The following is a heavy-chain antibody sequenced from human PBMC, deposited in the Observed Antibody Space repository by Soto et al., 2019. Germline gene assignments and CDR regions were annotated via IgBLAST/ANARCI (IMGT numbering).Heavy chain of an antibody. D-gene: IGHD4-4*01. CDR1: GGTFSSYA. Sequence: GASVKVSCKASGGTFSSYAISWVRQAPGQGLEWMGGIIPIFGTANYAQKFQGRVTITADESTSTAYMELSSLRSEDTAVYYCARDPRTTVTTYAAPFDPWGQGTLVTVSS. CDR3: ARDPRTTVTTYAAPFDP. J-gene: IGHJ5*02. CDR2: IIPIFGTA. V-gene: IGHV1-69*13.